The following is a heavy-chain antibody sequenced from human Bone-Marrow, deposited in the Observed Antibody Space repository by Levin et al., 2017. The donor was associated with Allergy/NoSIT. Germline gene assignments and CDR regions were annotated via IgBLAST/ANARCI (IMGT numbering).Heavy chain of an antibody. V-gene: IGHV4-39*01. CDR3: ARQADNWFDP. Sequence: SETLSLTCSVSGGSIRSGTIYWGWIRQPPGKGLEWIGNIYYSGTTYSNPSLKSRVTISADTSKNQLSLKLSSVTAADTAVYYSARQADNWFDPWGQGTLVTVSS. CDR2: IYYSGTT. J-gene: IGHJ5*02. CDR1: GGSIRSGTIY. D-gene: IGHD6-19*01.